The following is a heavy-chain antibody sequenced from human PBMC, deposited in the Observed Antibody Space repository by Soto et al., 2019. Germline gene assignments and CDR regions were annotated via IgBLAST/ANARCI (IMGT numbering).Heavy chain of an antibody. CDR1: GLTFSNFA. V-gene: IGHV3-23*01. Sequence: GGSLRLSCAASGLTFSNFAMSWVRQAPGKVLEWVSVISGSGDSTFYADSVKGRFTISRDNSKNTLYVQMNSLRAEDTAIYYCAKGYFDSGLFNWFDPWGQGTLVTVSS. CDR2: ISGSGDST. J-gene: IGHJ5*02. D-gene: IGHD3-22*01. CDR3: AKGYFDSGLFNWFDP.